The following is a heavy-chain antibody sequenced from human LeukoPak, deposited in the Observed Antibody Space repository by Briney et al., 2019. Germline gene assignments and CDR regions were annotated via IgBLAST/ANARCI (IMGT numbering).Heavy chain of an antibody. CDR3: ARDRGAYCGGDCYLGFDY. Sequence: GGSLRLSCAASGFTFSSYTMNWVRQAPGKGLEWGSSIAGSSGYISYADSVKGRFTISRDTAKKSLYLQMTSLTAEDTAVYYCARDRGAYCGGDCYLGFDYWGRGTLVTVSS. CDR2: IAGSSGYI. V-gene: IGHV3-21*01. CDR1: GFTFSSYT. J-gene: IGHJ4*01. D-gene: IGHD2-21*02.